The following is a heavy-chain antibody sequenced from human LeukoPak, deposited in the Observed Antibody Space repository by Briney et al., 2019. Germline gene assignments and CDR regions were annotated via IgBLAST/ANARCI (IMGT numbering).Heavy chain of an antibody. CDR1: GYTFTSYY. CDR3: ARESGTQRWLQLHPQSYFSLPDY. V-gene: IGHV1-46*01. J-gene: IGHJ4*02. Sequence: ASVKVSCEASGYTFTSYYMHWVRQAPGQGLEWMGIINPSGGSTSYAQKFQGRVTMTRDTSTSTVYMELSSLRSEDTAVYYCARESGTQRWLQLHPQSYFSLPDYWGQGTLVTVSS. CDR2: INPSGGST. D-gene: IGHD5-24*01.